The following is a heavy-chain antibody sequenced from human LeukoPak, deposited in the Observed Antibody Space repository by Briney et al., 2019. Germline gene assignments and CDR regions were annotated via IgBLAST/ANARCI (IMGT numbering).Heavy chain of an antibody. J-gene: IGHJ6*02. Sequence: PGGSLRPSCAASGFTSDDYGMSWVRQAPGKGLEWVSGINWNGGSTGYADSVKGRFTISRDNAKNSLYLQMNSLRAEDTALYHCARVSLDTATYYYYGMDVWGQGTTVTVSS. CDR2: INWNGGST. CDR1: GFTSDDYG. CDR3: ARVSLDTATYYYYGMDV. V-gene: IGHV3-20*01. D-gene: IGHD5-18*01.